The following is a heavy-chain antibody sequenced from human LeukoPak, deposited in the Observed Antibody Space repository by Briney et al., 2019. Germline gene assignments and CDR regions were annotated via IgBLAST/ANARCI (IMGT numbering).Heavy chain of an antibody. J-gene: IGHJ6*02. Sequence: SVKVSCTASGGTFSIYASSWVRQATGQGLECMGGIIPIFGTANYAQKFQGRVTITADESTSTAYMELSSLRSEDTAVYYCARDLGSGYCSGGSCYSSYYYYGMGVWGQGTTVTVSS. D-gene: IGHD2-15*01. CDR1: GGTFSIYA. V-gene: IGHV1-69*13. CDR3: ARDLGSGYCSGGSCYSSYYYYGMGV. CDR2: IIPIFGTA.